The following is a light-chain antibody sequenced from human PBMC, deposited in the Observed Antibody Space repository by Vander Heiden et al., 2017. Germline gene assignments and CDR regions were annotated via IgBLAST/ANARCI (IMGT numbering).Light chain of an antibody. CDR1: TTGSKR. CDR2: VES. CDR3: QVWDRASDQPGI. V-gene: IGLV3-21*02. Sequence: SYVLTPPPSVSVAPEQTARIPCGGHTTGSKRVPGSTPTPGQAPVRVVYVESDRPSGIPERFSASTAGNTATLTISRVEAGEEADYYCQVWDRASDQPGIFGGGTKLTVL. J-gene: IGLJ2*01.